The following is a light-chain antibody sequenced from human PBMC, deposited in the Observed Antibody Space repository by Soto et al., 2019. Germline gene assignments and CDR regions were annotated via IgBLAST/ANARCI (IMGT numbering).Light chain of an antibody. J-gene: IGKJ1*01. CDR1: QSVSSSY. CDR2: GAS. CDR3: QQRSNWPAT. Sequence: EIVLTQSPGTLSSSPGERATLSCRVSQSVSSSYLAWYQQKPGQAPRLLIYGASSRATGIPDRFSGSGSGTDFTLTISRLEPEDFAVYYCQQRSNWPATFGQGTKVDIK. V-gene: IGKV3D-20*02.